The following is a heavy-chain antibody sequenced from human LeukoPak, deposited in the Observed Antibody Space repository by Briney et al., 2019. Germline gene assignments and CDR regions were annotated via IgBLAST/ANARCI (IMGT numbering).Heavy chain of an antibody. D-gene: IGHD3-22*01. CDR1: GGSFSGYY. Sequence: SETLSLTCAVYGGSFSGYYWSWIRQPPGKGLEWIGEINHSGSTNYNPSLKSRVTISVDTSKNQFSLKLSSVTAADTAVYYCARGYHYDSSGYDWFDPWGQGTLVTVSS. CDR2: INHSGST. V-gene: IGHV4-34*01. J-gene: IGHJ5*02. CDR3: ARGYHYDSSGYDWFDP.